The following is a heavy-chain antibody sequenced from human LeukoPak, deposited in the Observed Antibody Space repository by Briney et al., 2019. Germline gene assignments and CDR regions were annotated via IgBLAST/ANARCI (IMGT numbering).Heavy chain of an antibody. Sequence: PVKVSCKASGGTFSSYAISWVRQAPGQGLEWMGGIIPIFGTANYAQKFQGRVTITADESTSTAYMELSSLRSEDTAVYYCARSGVAATGSFDYWGQGTLVTVSS. V-gene: IGHV1-69*13. D-gene: IGHD2-15*01. CDR3: ARSGVAATGSFDY. CDR2: IIPIFGTA. CDR1: GGTFSSYA. J-gene: IGHJ4*02.